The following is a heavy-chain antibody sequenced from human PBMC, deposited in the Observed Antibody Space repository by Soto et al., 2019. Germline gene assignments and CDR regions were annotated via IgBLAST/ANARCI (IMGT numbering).Heavy chain of an antibody. CDR2: IKSQSDGGTA. J-gene: IGHJ4*02. CDR1: GFTFSVAW. V-gene: IGHV3-15*01. Sequence: EVQLVESGGGLVKPGGALRLSCAGSGFTFSVAWMSWVRQAPGKGLEWVGRIKSQSDGGTADYAAPVKGRFTISRDHSKNTLYLQMDSLKTDDTAVYYCAIEDSSGCIDYWGQGTLVTVSS. CDR3: AIEDSSGCIDY. D-gene: IGHD3-22*01.